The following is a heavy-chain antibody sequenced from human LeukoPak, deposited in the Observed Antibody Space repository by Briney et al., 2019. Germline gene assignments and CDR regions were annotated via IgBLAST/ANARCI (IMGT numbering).Heavy chain of an antibody. Sequence: PGRSLRLSCAASGFTFSSYGMHWVRQAPGKGLEWVAVISYDGSNKYYADSVKGRFTISRDNSKNTLYLQMNSLRAEDTAVYYCARDGGYFDRLAYYSDHWGQGSMVTVSS. D-gene: IGHD3-9*01. CDR2: ISYDGSNK. CDR1: GFTFSSYG. CDR3: ARDGGYFDRLAYYSDH. V-gene: IGHV3-30*03. J-gene: IGHJ4*02.